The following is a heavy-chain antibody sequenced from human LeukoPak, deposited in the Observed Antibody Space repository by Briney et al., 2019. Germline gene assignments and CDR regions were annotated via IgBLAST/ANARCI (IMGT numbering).Heavy chain of an antibody. CDR3: ARRGYSSSSSGRYYYYYMDV. CDR1: GGSISSYY. V-gene: IGHV4-4*09. D-gene: IGHD6-6*01. J-gene: IGHJ6*03. CDR2: IYTSGST. Sequence: PSETLSLTCTVSGGSISSYYWSWIRQPPGKGLEWIGYIYTSGSTNYNPSLKSRVTISVDTSKNQFSLKLSSVTAADTAVYYCARRGYSSSSSGRYYYYYMDVWGKGTTVTVSS.